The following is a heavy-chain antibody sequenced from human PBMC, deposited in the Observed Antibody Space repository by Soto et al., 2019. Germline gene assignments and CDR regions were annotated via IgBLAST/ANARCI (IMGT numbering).Heavy chain of an antibody. Sequence: EVQLVESGGGLVQPGGSLRLSCSASGFIFSESTIYWVRQVPGKGLEAISAVRTSGRSTYYADSVKDRFTISRDNSKNTLFLHMGSLRPEDTAIYYCVKQAHGLDGVAFDYWGQGTQVTVAS. D-gene: IGHD2-15*01. V-gene: IGHV3-64D*06. CDR3: VKQAHGLDGVAFDY. CDR1: GFIFSEST. J-gene: IGHJ4*02. CDR2: VRTSGRST.